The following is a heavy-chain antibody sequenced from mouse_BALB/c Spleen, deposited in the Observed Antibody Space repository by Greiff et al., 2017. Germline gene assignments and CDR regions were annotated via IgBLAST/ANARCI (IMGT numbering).Heavy chain of an antibody. CDR1: GYTFTSYY. CDR3: ARGDFTTVVAGFAY. Sequence: QVQLQQSGPELVKPGASVRISCKASGYTFTSYYIHWVKQRPGQGLEWIGWIYPGNVNTKYNEKFKGKATLTADKSSSTTYMQLSSLTSEDSAVYFCARGDFTTVVAGFAYWGQGTLVTVSA. D-gene: IGHD1-1*01. V-gene: IGHV1S56*01. CDR2: IYPGNVNT. J-gene: IGHJ3*01.